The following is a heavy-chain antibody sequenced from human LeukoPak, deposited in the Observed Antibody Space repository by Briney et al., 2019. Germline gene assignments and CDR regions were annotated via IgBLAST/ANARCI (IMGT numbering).Heavy chain of an antibody. D-gene: IGHD2-15*01. CDR3: AKDSPIVVVVASDY. V-gene: IGHV3-48*01. J-gene: IGHJ4*02. Sequence: PGGSLRLSCAASGFTFSSYSMNWVRQAPGKGLEWVSSISSSSSTIYYADSVKGRFTISRDNAKNSLYLQMNSLRAEDTAVYYCAKDSPIVVVVASDYWGQGTLVTVSS. CDR1: GFTFSSYS. CDR2: ISSSSSTI.